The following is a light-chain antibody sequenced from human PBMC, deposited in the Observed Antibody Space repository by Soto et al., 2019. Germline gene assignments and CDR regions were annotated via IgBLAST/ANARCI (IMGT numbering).Light chain of an antibody. CDR2: GAS. CDR1: QSVSSN. Sequence: EIVMTQSPATLSVSPGERATLSCRASQSVSSNLAWYQQKPGQAPRLLIYGASTRATGVPARFSGSGSGTEFTLTISSLQPEDFATYYCQQSYSTPSITFGQGTRLEIK. V-gene: IGKV3-15*01. CDR3: QQSYSTPSIT. J-gene: IGKJ5*01.